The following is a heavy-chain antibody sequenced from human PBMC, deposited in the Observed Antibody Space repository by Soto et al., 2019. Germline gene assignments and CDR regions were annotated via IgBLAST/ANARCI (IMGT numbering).Heavy chain of an antibody. V-gene: IGHV1-69*13. Sequence: SVKVSCKASGGTFSSYAISWVRQAPGQGLEWMGGIIPIFGTANYAQKLQGRVTITADESTSTAYMELSSLRSEDTAVYYCASRWGYYDSSGRYGMDVWGQGTTVTVSS. CDR1: GGTFSSYA. CDR3: ASRWGYYDSSGRYGMDV. D-gene: IGHD3-22*01. J-gene: IGHJ6*02. CDR2: IIPIFGTA.